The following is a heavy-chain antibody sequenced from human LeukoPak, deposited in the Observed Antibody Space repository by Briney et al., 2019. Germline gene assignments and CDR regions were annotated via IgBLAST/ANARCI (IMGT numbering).Heavy chain of an antibody. CDR1: GCTFTSYG. D-gene: IGHD3-22*01. J-gene: IGHJ4*02. Sequence: ASVKVSCKASGCTFTSYGISWVRQAPGQGLEWMGWISAYNGNTNYAQKLQGRVTMTTDTSTSTAYMELRSLRSDDTAVYYCARDRGNYYDSSGYSPFDYWGQGTLVTVSS. CDR2: ISAYNGNT. CDR3: ARDRGNYYDSSGYSPFDY. V-gene: IGHV1-18*01.